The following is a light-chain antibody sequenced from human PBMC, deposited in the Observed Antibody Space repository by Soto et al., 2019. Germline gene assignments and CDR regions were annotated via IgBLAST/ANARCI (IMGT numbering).Light chain of an antibody. V-gene: IGLV2-23*03. Sequence: QSALTQPASVSGSPGQSITISCTGTSSDVGNYNLVSWYQQHPGKAPKLMIYEGSKRPSGVSNRFSGSKSGNTASLTISGLQAEDEADYYCCSCAGSTTFRVLFGGGTKLTVL. CDR3: CSCAGSTTFRVL. J-gene: IGLJ2*01. CDR2: EGS. CDR1: SSDVGNYNL.